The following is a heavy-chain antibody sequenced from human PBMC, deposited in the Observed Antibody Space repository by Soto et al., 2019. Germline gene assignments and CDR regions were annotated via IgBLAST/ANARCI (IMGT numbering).Heavy chain of an antibody. Sequence: QVQLVESGGGVVQPGRSLRLSCAASGFTFSSYGMHWVRQAPGKGLEGVAVISYDGSNKYYADSVMGRFTISRDNSKNTLYLQMNSLIAEDTAVYYCAKGVAIAFMPYYFDYWGQGTLVTVSS. V-gene: IGHV3-30*18. CDR2: ISYDGSNK. CDR3: AKGVAIAFMPYYFDY. J-gene: IGHJ4*02. D-gene: IGHD3-3*01. CDR1: GFTFSSYG.